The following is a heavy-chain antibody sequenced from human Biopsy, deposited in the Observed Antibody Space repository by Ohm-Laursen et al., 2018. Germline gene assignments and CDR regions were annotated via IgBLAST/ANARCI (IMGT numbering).Heavy chain of an antibody. Sequence: TLSPTSTVSGGALSTYYWSWIRQPAGKGLERIGRISSSGSTNYNPSLRSRVTLSMDTSKGQFSLKMSFVTAADTAVYYCARWTPEYDSSRYYLDAFDIWGQGTKVTVSS. CDR3: ARWTPEYDSSRYYLDAFDI. CDR1: GGALSTYY. D-gene: IGHD3-22*01. J-gene: IGHJ3*02. V-gene: IGHV4-4*07. CDR2: ISSSGST.